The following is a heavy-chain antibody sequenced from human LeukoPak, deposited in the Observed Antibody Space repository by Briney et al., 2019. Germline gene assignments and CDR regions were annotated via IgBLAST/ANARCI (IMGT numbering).Heavy chain of an antibody. CDR3: ARSRGYSYGTTFLDY. J-gene: IGHJ4*02. D-gene: IGHD5-18*01. Sequence: SETLSLTCTVSGGSISSSSYYWGWIRQPPGKGLEWIGSIYYSGSTYYNPSLKSRVTISVDTSKNQFSLKLSSVTAADTAVYYCARSRGYSYGTTFLDYWGQGTLVTVSS. CDR1: GGSISSSSYY. CDR2: IYYSGST. V-gene: IGHV4-39*01.